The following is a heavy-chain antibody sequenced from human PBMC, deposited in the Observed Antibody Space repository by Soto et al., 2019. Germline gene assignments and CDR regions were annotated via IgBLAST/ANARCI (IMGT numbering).Heavy chain of an antibody. Sequence: ASVKVSCKASGYTFTAYYIHWVRQAPGQGLEWVALINPNTGDTNSAQRFQGRVTMTRDTSISTAYLELSTLSSDDTAVYYCARDGHRSGDFWGQGTLVTVSS. CDR1: GYTFTAYY. CDR2: INPNTGDT. J-gene: IGHJ4*02. CDR3: ARDGHRSGDF. V-gene: IGHV1-2*02. D-gene: IGHD1-26*01.